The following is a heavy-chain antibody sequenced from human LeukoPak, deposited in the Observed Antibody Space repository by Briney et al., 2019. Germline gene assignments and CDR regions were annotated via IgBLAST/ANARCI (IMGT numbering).Heavy chain of an antibody. CDR3: TRSPPGIAAAGTSDY. CDR2: IRSKANSYAT. J-gene: IGHJ4*02. CDR1: GFTFSGSA. V-gene: IGHV3-73*01. D-gene: IGHD6-13*01. Sequence: GGSLRLSCAASGFTFSGSAMHWVRQASGKGLEWVGRIRSKANSYATAYAASVKGRFTISRDGSKNTAYLQMNSLKTEDTAVYYCTRSPPGIAAAGTSDYWGQGTLVTVSP.